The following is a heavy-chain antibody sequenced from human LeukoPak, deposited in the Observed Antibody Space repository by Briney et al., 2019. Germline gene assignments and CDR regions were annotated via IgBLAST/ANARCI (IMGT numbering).Heavy chain of an antibody. CDR3: ASEWLYGDYGTFNY. CDR1: VYTFTDYY. CDR2: INPNSGGT. V-gene: IGHV1-2*02. D-gene: IGHD4-17*01. J-gene: IGHJ4*02. Sequence: GASVNVSCKASVYTFTDYYIHWVRQAPGQGLEWMGWINPNSGGTNYAQKFQGRVTMTRDTSISTAYMELSRLRSDDTAVYYCASEWLYGDYGTFNYWGQGTLVTVSS.